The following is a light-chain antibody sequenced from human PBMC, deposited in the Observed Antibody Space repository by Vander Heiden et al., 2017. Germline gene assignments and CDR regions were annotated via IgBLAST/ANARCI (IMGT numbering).Light chain of an antibody. Sequence: SYDLTQPPSVSVSPGQTASITCSGHNLGERYVCWYQQRPGQSPILVIYQDTKRPSGIPGRFSGSNSGNTATLTISGTQAMDEADYYCQAWDSNTGVVFGGGTKLTVL. CDR1: NLGERY. J-gene: IGLJ3*02. CDR2: QDT. V-gene: IGLV3-1*01. CDR3: QAWDSNTGVV.